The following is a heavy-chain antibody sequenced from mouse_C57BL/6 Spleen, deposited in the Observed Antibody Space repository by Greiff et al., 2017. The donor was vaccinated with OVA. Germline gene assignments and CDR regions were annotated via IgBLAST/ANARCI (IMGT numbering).Heavy chain of an antibody. CDR2: ISSGSSTI. Sequence: EVQVVESGGGLLKPGGSLKLSCAASGFTFRDYGMHWVRQAPEKGLEWVAYISSGSSTIYSADTVKGRFTISRDNAKNTQFLQMNSLRSEDTAMYYCARDSYAMDYWGQGTSVTVSA. V-gene: IGHV5-17*01. J-gene: IGHJ4*01. D-gene: IGHD3-2*01. CDR1: GFTFRDYG. CDR3: ARDSYAMDY.